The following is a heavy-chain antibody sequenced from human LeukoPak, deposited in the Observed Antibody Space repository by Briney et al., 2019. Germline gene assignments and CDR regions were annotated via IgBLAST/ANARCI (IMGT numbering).Heavy chain of an antibody. J-gene: IGHJ4*02. D-gene: IGHD2-2*01. CDR2: ISGSGGST. Sequence: PGGSLRLSCAASGFTFSSYSMNWVRQAPGKGLEWVSAISGSGGSTYYADSVKGRFTISRDNSKNTVYLQMNSLRVEDTAVYYCAKDSSLAEGRGPTFEHWGQGTLVTVSS. V-gene: IGHV3-23*01. CDR3: AKDSSLAEGRGPTFEH. CDR1: GFTFSSYS.